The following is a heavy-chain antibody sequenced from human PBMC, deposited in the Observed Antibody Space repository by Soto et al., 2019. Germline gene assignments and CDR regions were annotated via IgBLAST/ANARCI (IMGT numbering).Heavy chain of an antibody. J-gene: IGHJ4*02. CDR3: ARRTPFDGGEWLFPLDY. D-gene: IGHD3-3*01. CDR2: ISGYNGNT. V-gene: IGHV1-18*01. Sequence: ASVKVSCKASGYTFTSYGISWVRQAPGQGLEWMGWISGYNGNTNYAQKLQGRVTMTTDTSTRTAYMELRSLRSDDTAVYYCARRTPFDGGEWLFPLDYWGQGTLVTVSS. CDR1: GYTFTSYG.